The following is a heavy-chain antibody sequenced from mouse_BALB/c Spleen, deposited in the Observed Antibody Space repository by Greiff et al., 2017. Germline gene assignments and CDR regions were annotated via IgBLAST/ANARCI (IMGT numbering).Heavy chain of an antibody. CDR1: GYTFTSYW. D-gene: IGHD2-3*01. Sequence: VQLQESGAELAKPGASVKMSCKASGYTFTSYWMHWVKQRPGQGLEWIGYINPSTGYTEYNQKFKDKATLTADKSSSTAYMQLSSLTSEDPAVYYCARNDGYFYAMDYWGQGTSVTVSS. CDR3: ARNDGYFYAMDY. V-gene: IGHV1-7*01. J-gene: IGHJ4*01. CDR2: INPSTGYT.